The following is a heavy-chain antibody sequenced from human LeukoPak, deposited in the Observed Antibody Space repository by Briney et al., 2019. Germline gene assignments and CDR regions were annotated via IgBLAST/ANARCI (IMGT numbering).Heavy chain of an antibody. V-gene: IGHV1-8*01. Sequence: ASVKVSCKASGYTFTSYDINWVRQATGQGLEWMGWMNPNSGNTGYAQKFQGRVTITRNTSISTAYMELSSLRSEDTAVYYCARVAARPNYYYYYMDVWGKGTTVTVSS. D-gene: IGHD6-6*01. CDR2: MNPNSGNT. CDR1: GYTFTSYD. J-gene: IGHJ6*03. CDR3: ARVAARPNYYYYYMDV.